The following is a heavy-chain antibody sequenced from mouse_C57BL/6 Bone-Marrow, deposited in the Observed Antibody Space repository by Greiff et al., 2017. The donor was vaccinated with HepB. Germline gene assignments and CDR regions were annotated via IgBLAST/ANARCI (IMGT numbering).Heavy chain of an antibody. CDR2: ILPSIGRT. Sequence: QVQLKESGSELRSPGSSVKLSCKDFDSEVFPIAYMSWVRQKPGHGFEWIGGILPSIGRTIYGEKFEDKATLDADTLSNTAYLELNSLTSEDSAIYYCARMDYYGSSYFDYWGQGTTLTVSS. CDR3: ARMDYYGSSYFDY. V-gene: IGHV15-2*01. J-gene: IGHJ2*01. D-gene: IGHD1-1*01. CDR1: DSEVFPIAY.